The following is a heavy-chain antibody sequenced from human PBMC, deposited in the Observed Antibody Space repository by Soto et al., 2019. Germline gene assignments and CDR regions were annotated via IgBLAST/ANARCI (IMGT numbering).Heavy chain of an antibody. D-gene: IGHD6-19*01. J-gene: IGHJ4*02. CDR3: ASISRSSSDFDY. CDR2: INHSGST. CDR1: GGSFSGYY. V-gene: IGHV4-34*01. Sequence: PSETLSLTCAVYGGSFSGYYWSWIRQPPGKGLEWIGEINHSGSTNYNPSLKSRVTISVDTSKNQFSLKLSSVTAADTAVYYCASISRSSSDFDYWGQGTLVTVSS.